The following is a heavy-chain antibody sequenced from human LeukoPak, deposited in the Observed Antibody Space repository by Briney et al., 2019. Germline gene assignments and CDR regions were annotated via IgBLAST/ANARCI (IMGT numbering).Heavy chain of an antibody. D-gene: IGHD2-15*01. CDR2: IYYSGST. Sequence: KSSETLSLTCTVSGGSISSGGYYWSWIRQHPGKGLEWIGYIYYSGSTYYNTSLKSRVTISVDTSKNQFSLKLSSVTAADTAVYYCARDRRDCSGGSCYSNWFDPWGQGTPVTVSS. V-gene: IGHV4-31*03. J-gene: IGHJ5*02. CDR3: ARDRRDCSGGSCYSNWFDP. CDR1: GGSISSGGYY.